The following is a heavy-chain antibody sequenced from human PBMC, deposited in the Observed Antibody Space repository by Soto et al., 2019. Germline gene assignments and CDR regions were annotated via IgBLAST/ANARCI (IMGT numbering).Heavy chain of an antibody. J-gene: IGHJ6*03. V-gene: IGHV3-66*01. CDR1: GFTFSNAW. CDR2: IYSGGST. Sequence: GGSLRLSCAASGFTFSNAWINWVRQAPGKGLEWVSVIYSGGSTYYADSVKGRFTISRDNSKNTLYLQMNSLRAEDTAVYYCARGGAARPDYYYYYMAVWGKGTTVTVSS. CDR3: ARGGAARPDYYYYYMAV. D-gene: IGHD6-6*01.